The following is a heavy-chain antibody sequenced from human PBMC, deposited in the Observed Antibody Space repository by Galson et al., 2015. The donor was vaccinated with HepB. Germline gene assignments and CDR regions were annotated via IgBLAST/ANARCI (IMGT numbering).Heavy chain of an antibody. J-gene: IGHJ5*02. Sequence: ETLSLTCTVSGGSISSYYWSWIRQPPGKGLEWIGYIYYSGSTNYNPTLKSRVTISVDTSKNQFSLKLSSVTAADTAVYYCARDRDWFDPWGQGTLVTVSS. D-gene: IGHD3-10*01. CDR1: GGSISSYY. CDR3: ARDRDWFDP. V-gene: IGHV4-59*01. CDR2: IYYSGST.